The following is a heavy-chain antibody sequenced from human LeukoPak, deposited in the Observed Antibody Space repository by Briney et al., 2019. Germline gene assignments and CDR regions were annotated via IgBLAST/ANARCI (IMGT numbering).Heavy chain of an antibody. CDR3: ARLFSDYLSSFDY. Sequence: GESLQISCKGSGYRFPSYWIGWVRQMPGKGLEWMGIIYPGDSDTRYSPSFQGQVTISADKSISTAYLQWSSLKASDTAIYYCARLFSDYLSSFDYWGQGTLVTVSS. CDR1: GYRFPSYW. J-gene: IGHJ4*02. D-gene: IGHD6-25*01. CDR2: IYPGDSDT. V-gene: IGHV5-51*01.